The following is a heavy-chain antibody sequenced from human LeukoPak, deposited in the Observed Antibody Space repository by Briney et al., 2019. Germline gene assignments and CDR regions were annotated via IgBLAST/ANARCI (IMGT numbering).Heavy chain of an antibody. CDR2: ISSNGGST. V-gene: IGHV3-64*01. CDR3: ARVGGGKAVGAFDI. J-gene: IGHJ3*02. Sequence: GGSLRLSCAASGFTFSSYAMHWVRQAPGKGLEYVSAISSNGGSTYYANSVKGRFTISRDNSKNTLYLQMGSLRAEDMAVYYCARVGGGKAVGAFDIWGQGTMVTVSS. CDR1: GFTFSSYA. D-gene: IGHD4-23*01.